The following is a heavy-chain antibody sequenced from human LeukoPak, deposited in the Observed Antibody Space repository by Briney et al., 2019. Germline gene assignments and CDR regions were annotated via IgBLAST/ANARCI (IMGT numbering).Heavy chain of an antibody. J-gene: IGHJ4*02. CDR2: IKKDGTET. CDR1: GFTFSSYE. D-gene: IGHD3/OR15-3a*01. Sequence: PGGSLRLSCAASGFTFSSYEMSWVRQAPGKGLEWVAHIKKDGTETYYVDSVKGRFTISRDNAKNSLYLRMNSLTAEDTAVYYCARALDNFYYFDLWGQGTLVTVSS. CDR3: ARALDNFYYFDL. V-gene: IGHV3-7*01.